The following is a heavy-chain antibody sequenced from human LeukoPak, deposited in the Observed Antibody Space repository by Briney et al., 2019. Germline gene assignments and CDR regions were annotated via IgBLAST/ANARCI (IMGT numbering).Heavy chain of an antibody. D-gene: IGHD5-24*01. Sequence: SETLSLTCAVYGGSFSGYYWSRIRQPPGKGLEWIGEINHSGSTNYNPSLKSRVTISVDTSKNQSSLKLSSVTAADTAVYYCARARMAGSFDYWGQGTLVTVSS. J-gene: IGHJ4*02. V-gene: IGHV4-34*01. CDR1: GGSFSGYY. CDR2: INHSGST. CDR3: ARARMAGSFDY.